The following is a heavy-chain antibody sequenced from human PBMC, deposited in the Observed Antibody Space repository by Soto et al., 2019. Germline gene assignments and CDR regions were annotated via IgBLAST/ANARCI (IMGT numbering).Heavy chain of an antibody. CDR2: IYYSGRT. J-gene: IGHJ4*02. CDR1: GVSISTGGYY. Sequence: SETLSLTCTVSGVSISTGGYYWSWIRQHPGKGLEWIGNIYYSGRTYYNPSLKSRVILSVDTSKNHFSLNLRSLTAADSAMYYCASVIGGESEYYFDYWGQGALVTVSS. D-gene: IGHD7-27*01. V-gene: IGHV4-31*03. CDR3: ASVIGGESEYYFDY.